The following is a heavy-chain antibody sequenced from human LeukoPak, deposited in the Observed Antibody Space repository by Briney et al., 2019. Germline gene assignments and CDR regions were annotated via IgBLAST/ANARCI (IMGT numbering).Heavy chain of an antibody. CDR1: GFTFNNYG. Sequence: GGSLRLSCAASGFTFNNYGIHWVRQAPGKGLEWVAVMWYGRNDKYYADSVKGRFTISRDNSKNTLFIEMNSLRAEDTAVYYCARDLSPFCGSDCYGGGLGYWGQGTLVTVSS. J-gene: IGHJ4*02. CDR2: MWYGRNDK. CDR3: ARDLSPFCGSDCYGGGLGY. D-gene: IGHD2-21*02. V-gene: IGHV3-33*01.